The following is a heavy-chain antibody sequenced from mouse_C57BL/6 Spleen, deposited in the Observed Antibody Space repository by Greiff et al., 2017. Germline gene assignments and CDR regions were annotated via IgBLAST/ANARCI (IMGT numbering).Heavy chain of an antibody. CDR3: ARNLGDGYAMDY. CDR2: IHPNSGST. Sequence: QVQLQQPGAELVKPGASVKLSCKASGYTFTSYWMHWVKQRPGQGLEWIGMIHPNSGSTNYNEKFKSKATLTVDKSSSTAYMQLSSLTSEDSAVYYCARNLGDGYAMDYWGQGTSVTVSS. J-gene: IGHJ4*01. V-gene: IGHV1-64*01. CDR1: GYTFTSYW.